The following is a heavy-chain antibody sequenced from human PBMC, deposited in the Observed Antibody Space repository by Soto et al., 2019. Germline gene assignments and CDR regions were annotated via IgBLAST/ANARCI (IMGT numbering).Heavy chain of an antibody. V-gene: IGHV3-30*18. CDR1: GFTFSNYG. CDR3: AKAPPYDFWSGVDS. D-gene: IGHD3-3*01. CDR2: VSYDGSTG. J-gene: IGHJ5*01. Sequence: GGSLRLSCAASGFTFSNYGMHWVRQAPGKGLEWVAVVSYDGSTGYYADSVKGRFTISRDNSKNTLDLQMNSLRAEDTAVYYCAKAPPYDFWSGVDSWGHGTLVTVSS.